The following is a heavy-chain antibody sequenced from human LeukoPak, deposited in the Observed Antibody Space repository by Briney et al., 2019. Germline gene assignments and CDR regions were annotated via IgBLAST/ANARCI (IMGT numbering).Heavy chain of an antibody. J-gene: IGHJ6*03. CDR3: ARGNFRYCSGGSCYSLMVYYYYYMDV. CDR2: INHSGST. D-gene: IGHD2-15*01. Sequence: SETLSLTCAVYGGSFSGYYWSWIRQPPGKGLEWIGEINHSGSTNYNPSLKSRVTISVDTSKNQFSLKLSSVTAADTAVYYCARGNFRYCSGGSCYSLMVYYYYYMDVWGKGTTVTVSS. V-gene: IGHV4-34*01. CDR1: GGSFSGYY.